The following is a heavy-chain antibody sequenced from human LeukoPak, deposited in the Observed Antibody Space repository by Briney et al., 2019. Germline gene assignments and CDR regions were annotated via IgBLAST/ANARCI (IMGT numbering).Heavy chain of an antibody. CDR2: IYTSGST. CDR3: ARARGAVAATFDY. D-gene: IGHD6-19*01. V-gene: IGHV4-61*02. CDR1: GGSISSGSYY. Sequence: SETLSLTCTVSGGSISSGSYYWSWIRQPAGKGLEWIGRIYTSGSTNYNPSLKSRVTISVDTSNKNQFSLKLSSVTAADTAVYYCARARGAVAATFDYWGQGTLVTVSS. J-gene: IGHJ4*02.